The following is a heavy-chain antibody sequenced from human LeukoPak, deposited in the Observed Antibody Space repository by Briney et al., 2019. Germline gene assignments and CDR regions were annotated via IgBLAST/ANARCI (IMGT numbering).Heavy chain of an antibody. D-gene: IGHD3-3*01. J-gene: IGHJ5*02. CDR2: INHSGST. CDR3: ARDDFWSGYVGINWFDP. Sequence: SETLSLTCAVYGGSFSGYYWSWIRQPPGKGLEWIGEINHSGSTNYNPSLKSRVTISVDTSKNQFSLKLSSVTAADTAVYYCARDDFWSGYVGINWFDPWGQGTLVTVSS. CDR1: GGSFSGYY. V-gene: IGHV4-34*01.